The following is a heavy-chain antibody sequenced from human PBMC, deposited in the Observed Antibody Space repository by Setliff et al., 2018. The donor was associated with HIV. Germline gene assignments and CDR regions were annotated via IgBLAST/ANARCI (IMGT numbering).Heavy chain of an antibody. CDR3: ARGVNFDY. CDR1: GGSISSGSYY. CDR2: IYNSGST. D-gene: IGHD3-3*01. V-gene: IGHV4-61*10. Sequence: SETLSLTCTVSGGSISSGSYYWSWIRQPAGKGLEWIGHIYNSGSTNYNPSLTSRVTISADTSRNQFSLKLTSVTAADTAIYYCARGVNFDYWGQGTQVTVSS. J-gene: IGHJ4*02.